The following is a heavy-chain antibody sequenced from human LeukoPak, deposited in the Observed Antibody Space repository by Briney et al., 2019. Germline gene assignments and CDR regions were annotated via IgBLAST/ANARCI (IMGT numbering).Heavy chain of an antibody. CDR2: ISRTSSVI. Sequence: AGGSLRLSCAASGFSFDVFAMNWVRQTPGNGLGWVSYISRTSSVILYSESVKGRFTVSRDNAKNSLYLEMNSLRVNDSALYYCARDGINWADYWGQGTLVTVSS. CDR1: GFSFDVFA. CDR3: ARDGINWADY. D-gene: IGHD3-16*01. J-gene: IGHJ4*02. V-gene: IGHV3-48*01.